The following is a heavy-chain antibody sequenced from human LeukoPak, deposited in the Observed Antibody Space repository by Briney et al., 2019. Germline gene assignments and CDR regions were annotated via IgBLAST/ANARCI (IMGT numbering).Heavy chain of an antibody. CDR3: ARVYCSSASCYAKGFDY. J-gene: IGHJ4*02. CDR1: GGSISSYY. CDR2: IYYSGSS. D-gene: IGHD2-2*01. V-gene: IGHV4-59*01. Sequence: PSETLSLTGTVSGGSISSYYWSWIRQPPGKGLEWIVYIYYSGSSNYNPSLKSLVTISVDTSKNQFSLKLSSVSAADTAIYYCARVYCSSASCYAKGFDYWGQGSLVTVSS.